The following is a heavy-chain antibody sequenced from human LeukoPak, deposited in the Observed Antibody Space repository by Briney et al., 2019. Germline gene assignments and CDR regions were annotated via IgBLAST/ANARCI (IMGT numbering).Heavy chain of an antibody. V-gene: IGHV3-21*01. CDR1: GFTFSSYS. CDR3: ARESGSASFDY. D-gene: IGHD6-19*01. CDR2: ISSSSSYI. J-gene: IGHJ4*02. Sequence: PGRSLRLSCAASGFTFSSYSINWVRQAPGKGLEWVSSISSSSSYIYYADSVKGRFTISRDNAKNSLYLQMNSLRAEDTAVYYCARESGSASFDYWGQGTLVTVSS.